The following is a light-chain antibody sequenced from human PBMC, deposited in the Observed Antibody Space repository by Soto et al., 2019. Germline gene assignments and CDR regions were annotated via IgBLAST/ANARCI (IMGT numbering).Light chain of an antibody. CDR2: AAS. CDR3: LQHSTYPLT. CDR1: QGIRND. J-gene: IGKJ1*01. V-gene: IGKV1-17*01. Sequence: DIQMTQFPSSLSASVGDRVTITCRASQGIRNDLGWYQQKPGKAPKRLIYAASSMHSGVPSRFSGRGSGTEFTLAISSLQPEGSATFYCLQHSTYPLTFGQGTKVEIK.